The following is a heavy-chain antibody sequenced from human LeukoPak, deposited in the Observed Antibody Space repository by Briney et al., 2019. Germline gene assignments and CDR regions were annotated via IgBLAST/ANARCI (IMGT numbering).Heavy chain of an antibody. V-gene: IGHV1-3*01. J-gene: IGHJ4*02. Sequence: ASVKVSCKASGYTFSQYGVQWVRQAPGQTPEWMGWINAGTGDGKYSQKFQGRLTMTSDTSATTLYMELNSLRSEDTAVYYCARSGANWSCDNWGQGTLVTVSS. CDR3: ARSGANWSCDN. D-gene: IGHD3-10*01. CDR2: INAGTGDG. CDR1: GYTFSQYG.